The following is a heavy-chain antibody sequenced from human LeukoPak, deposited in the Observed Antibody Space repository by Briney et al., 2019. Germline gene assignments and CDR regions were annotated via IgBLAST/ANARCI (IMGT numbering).Heavy chain of an antibody. CDR1: GFTFSSYA. CDR3: AKLPKYYYDSSVYLDY. CDR2: ISGSGGST. D-gene: IGHD3-22*01. V-gene: IGHV3-23*01. Sequence: GGSLRLSCAASGFTFSSYAMSWVRQAPGKGLEWVSAISGSGGSTYYADSVKGRFTISRDNSKNTLYLQMNSLRAEDTAVYYCAKLPKYYYDSSVYLDYWGQGTLVTVSS. J-gene: IGHJ4*02.